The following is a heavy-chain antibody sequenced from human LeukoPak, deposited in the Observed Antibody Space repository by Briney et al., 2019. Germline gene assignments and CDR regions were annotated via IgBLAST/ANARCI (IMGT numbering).Heavy chain of an antibody. J-gene: IGHJ6*03. D-gene: IGHD3-3*01. CDR3: AKSALTIFGVVTLIPPYYYYYMDV. V-gene: IGHV3-23*01. CDR1: GFTFSSYA. Sequence: PGGSLRLSCAASGFTFSSYAMSWVRQAPGKGLEWVSAISGSGGSTYYADSVKGRFTISRDNSKNTLYLQMNSLRAEDTAVYYCAKSALTIFGVVTLIPPYYYYYMDVWGKGTTVTVSS. CDR2: ISGSGGST.